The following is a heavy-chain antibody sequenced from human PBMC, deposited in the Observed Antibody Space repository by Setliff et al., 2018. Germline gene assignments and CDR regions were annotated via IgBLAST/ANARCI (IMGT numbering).Heavy chain of an antibody. D-gene: IGHD6-19*01. Sequence: SETLSLTCTVSGGSISSSYWSWIRQPPGKGLEWIGYIYSSGSTNDNPSLKSRATISVDTSKNQFSLKLDSVIVADTAVYYCVSNPFNSGPPYYFGYWGQGTLVTVSS. J-gene: IGHJ4*02. V-gene: IGHV4-59*08. CDR3: VSNPFNSGPPYYFGY. CDR1: GGSISSSY. CDR2: IYSSGST.